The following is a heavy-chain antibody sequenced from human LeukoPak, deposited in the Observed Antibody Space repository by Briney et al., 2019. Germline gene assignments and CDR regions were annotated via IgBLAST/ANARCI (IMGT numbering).Heavy chain of an antibody. CDR1: GFTFSSYW. J-gene: IGHJ4*02. V-gene: IGHV3-7*01. CDR2: IHQDGSIQ. D-gene: IGHD3-16*01. CDR3: ARARGSYVEAAY. Sequence: GGSLRLSCAASGFTFSSYWMNWVRQAPGRGLEWVANIHQDGSIQFYVDSVKGRFTVSRDNARNLLYLQMNGLRAEDTAVYYCARARGSYVEAAYWGQGTLVTVSS.